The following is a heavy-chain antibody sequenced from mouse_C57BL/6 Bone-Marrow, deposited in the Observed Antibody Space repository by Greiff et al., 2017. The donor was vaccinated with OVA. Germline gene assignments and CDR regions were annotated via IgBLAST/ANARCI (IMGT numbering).Heavy chain of an antibody. CDR2: IDPENGDT. CDR1: GFNIKDDY. CDR3: KGPWFAY. V-gene: IGHV14-4*01. Sequence: EVKLVESGAELVRPGASVKLSCTASGFNIKDDYMHWVKQRPEQGLEWIGWIDPENGDTEYASKFQGKATITADTSSNTAYLQLSSLTSEDTAVYYCKGPWFAYWGQGTLVTVSA. J-gene: IGHJ3*01.